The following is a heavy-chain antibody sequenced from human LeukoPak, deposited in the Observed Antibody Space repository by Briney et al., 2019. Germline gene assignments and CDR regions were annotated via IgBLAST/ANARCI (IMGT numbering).Heavy chain of an antibody. CDR3: TRDQTPYY. CDR2: IRSKIYGGTA. Sequence: GRSLRLSCTASGFTFGDYAMTWVRQAPGKGLEWVGFIRSKIYGGTAEYAASVQGRFTISRDDSEGIAYLQMNSLKTEDTAVYYCTRDQTPYYWGQGTLVTVSS. J-gene: IGHJ4*02. CDR1: GFTFGDYA. V-gene: IGHV3-49*04.